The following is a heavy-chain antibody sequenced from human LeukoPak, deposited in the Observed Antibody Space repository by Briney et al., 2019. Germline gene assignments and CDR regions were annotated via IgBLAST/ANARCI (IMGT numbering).Heavy chain of an antibody. J-gene: IGHJ4*02. CDR1: GGSFSGYY. D-gene: IGHD6-13*01. CDR3: ARGAAAAGMSFDY. Sequence: PSETLSLTCAVYGGSFSGYYWSWIRQPPGKGLEWIGEINHSGSTNYNPSLKSRVTISVDTSKHQFSLKLSSVTAAATAVYYCARGAAAAGMSFDYWGQGTLVTVSS. CDR2: INHSGST. V-gene: IGHV4-34*01.